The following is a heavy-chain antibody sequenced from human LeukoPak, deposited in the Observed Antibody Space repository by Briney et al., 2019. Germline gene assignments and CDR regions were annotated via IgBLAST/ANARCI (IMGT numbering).Heavy chain of an antibody. D-gene: IGHD6-13*01. V-gene: IGHV1-8*01. CDR3: ARARSIAAAGTLGY. CDR1: GYTFTSYD. CDR2: MNPNSGNT. J-gene: IGHJ4*02. Sequence: AAVNVSCKSSGYTFTSYDINGVRHATGQGLECGGWMNPNSGNTGYAQNFQGRVTMTRNTSISTAYMELSSLRSEDTAVYYCARARSIAAAGTLGYWGQATLVTVYS.